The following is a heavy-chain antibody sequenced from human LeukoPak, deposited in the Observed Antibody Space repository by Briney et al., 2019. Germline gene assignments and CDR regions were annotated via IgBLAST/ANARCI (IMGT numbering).Heavy chain of an antibody. CDR1: GGSFSGYY. J-gene: IGHJ5*02. V-gene: IGHV4-34*01. D-gene: IGHD5-12*01. CDR3: ARTWGYGQNWFDP. CDR2: INHSGST. Sequence: SETLSLTCAVYGGSFSGYYWSWIRQPPGKGLEWIGEINHSGSTNYNPSLKSRVTISVDTSKNQFSLKLSSVTAADTAVYYCARTWGYGQNWFDPWGQGTLVTVSS.